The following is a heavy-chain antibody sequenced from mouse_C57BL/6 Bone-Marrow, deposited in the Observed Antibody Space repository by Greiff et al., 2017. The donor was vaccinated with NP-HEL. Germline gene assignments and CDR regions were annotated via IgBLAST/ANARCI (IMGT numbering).Heavy chain of an antibody. CDR1: GYAFSSSW. V-gene: IGHV1-82*01. D-gene: IGHD2-4*01. CDR3: ARSWYYDYSNWYFDV. CDR2: IYPGDGDT. Sequence: VKLMESGPELVKPGASVKISCKASGYAFSSSWMNWVKQRPGKGLEWIGRIYPGDGDTNYNGKFKGKATLTADKSSSTAYMQLSSLTSEDSAVYFCARSWYYDYSNWYFDVWGTGTTVTVSS. J-gene: IGHJ1*03.